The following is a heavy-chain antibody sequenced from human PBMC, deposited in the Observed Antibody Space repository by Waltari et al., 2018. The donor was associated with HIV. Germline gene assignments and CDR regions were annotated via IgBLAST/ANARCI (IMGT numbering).Heavy chain of an antibody. D-gene: IGHD6-6*01. CDR2: IDTSGST. V-gene: IGHV4-4*07. CDR1: GGSISSHY. CDR3: ARSSSISHFDY. J-gene: IGHJ4*02. Sequence: QVQLQESGPGLVKPSETLSLTCTVSGGSISSHYWSWIRQPAGKGLEWIGRIDTSGSTNYHPSPKSRVAMSVDTSKNQVSLKLSSVTAADTAVYYCARSSSISHFDYWGQGTLVTVSS.